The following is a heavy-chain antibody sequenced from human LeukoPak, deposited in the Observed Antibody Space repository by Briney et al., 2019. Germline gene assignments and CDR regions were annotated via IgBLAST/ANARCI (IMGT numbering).Heavy chain of an antibody. CDR2: IRYDGSNK. J-gene: IGHJ4*02. CDR3: QGGANY. V-gene: IGHV3-30*02. Sequence: GGSLRLSCAASGFTFSSYWMSWVRQAPGKGLEWVAFIRYDGSNKYYADSVKGRFTISRDNSKNTLYLQMNSLRAEDTAVYYCQGGANYWGQGTLVTVSS. D-gene: IGHD3-16*01. CDR1: GFTFSSYW.